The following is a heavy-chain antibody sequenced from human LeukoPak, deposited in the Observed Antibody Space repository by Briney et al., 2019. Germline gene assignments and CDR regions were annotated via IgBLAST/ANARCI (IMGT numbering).Heavy chain of an antibody. Sequence: SETLSLTCTVSGGYISSQYWSWIRQPPGKGLEWIGYIYYNGNTDYNPSLKSRVTISVETSKNQFSLKLTSVTAADTAVYYCARDRNYLFDYWGQGTLVTVSS. J-gene: IGHJ4*02. CDR3: ARDRNYLFDY. V-gene: IGHV4-59*11. D-gene: IGHD5-24*01. CDR1: GGYISSQY. CDR2: IYYNGNT.